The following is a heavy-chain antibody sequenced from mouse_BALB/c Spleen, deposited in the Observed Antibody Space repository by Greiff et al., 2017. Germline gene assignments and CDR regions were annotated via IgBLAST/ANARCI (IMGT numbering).Heavy chain of an antibody. D-gene: IGHD1-1*01. J-gene: IGHJ2*01. CDR1: GFNIKDTY. V-gene: IGHV14-3*02. Sequence: EVQLQQSGAELVKPGASVKLSCTASGFNIKDTYMHWVKQRPEQGLEWIGRIDPANGNTKYDPKFQGKATITADTSSNTAYLQLSSLTSEDTAVYYCARSPDYYGSSPSDYWGQGTTLTVSS. CDR3: ARSPDYYGSSPSDY. CDR2: IDPANGNT.